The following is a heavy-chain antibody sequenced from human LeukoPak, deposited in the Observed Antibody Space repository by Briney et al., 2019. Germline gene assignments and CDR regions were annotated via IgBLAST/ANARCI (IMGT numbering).Heavy chain of an antibody. CDR2: LSGSGAST. CDR3: AKAVSSSTAGSDY. V-gene: IGHV3-23*01. CDR1: GFTFSTYA. Sequence: PGGSLRLSCAGSGFTFSTYAMGWVRQAPGKGLEWVSGLSGSGASTYYVDSVRGRFTISRDNSKNTLYLKMNSLRAEDTALYYCAKAVSSSTAGSDYWGQGTLVTVSS. J-gene: IGHJ4*02. D-gene: IGHD6-13*01.